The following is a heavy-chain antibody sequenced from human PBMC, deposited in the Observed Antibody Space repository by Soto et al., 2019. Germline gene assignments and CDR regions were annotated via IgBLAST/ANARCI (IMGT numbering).Heavy chain of an antibody. CDR1: GGSISRGGYS. CDR3: ARGQLRGNFDY. D-gene: IGHD1-26*01. J-gene: IGHJ4*02. Sequence: LQLQESGSGLVKPSQTLSLTCAVSGGSISRGGYSWSWIRPPPGKGLEWIGYIYHSGSTYYNPSLKSRVTISVDRSKNQFSLKLSSVTAADTAVYYCARGQLRGNFDYWGQGTLVTVSS. V-gene: IGHV4-30-2*01. CDR2: IYHSGST.